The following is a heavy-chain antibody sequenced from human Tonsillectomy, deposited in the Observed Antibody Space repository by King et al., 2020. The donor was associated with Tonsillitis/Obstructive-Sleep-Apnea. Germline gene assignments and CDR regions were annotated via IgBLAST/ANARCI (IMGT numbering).Heavy chain of an antibody. CDR1: GFTLSNAW. V-gene: IGHV3-15*01. J-gene: IGHJ3*02. CDR3: SASTVSGAFDI. D-gene: IGHD4-17*01. Sequence: VQLVESGGGLVKPGGSLRLSCAASGFTLSNAWMSWVRQAPGRGVDWGGRFKSISDGGTADYTAPVKGGFTISRDDSKNTLYLQMNSLKTEDAALYYCSASTVSGAFDIWGQGTVVTVSS. CDR2: FKSISDGGTA.